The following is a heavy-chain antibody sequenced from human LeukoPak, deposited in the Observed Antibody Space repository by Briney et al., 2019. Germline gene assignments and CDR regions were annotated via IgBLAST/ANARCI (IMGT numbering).Heavy chain of an antibody. CDR1: AYTLTELS. V-gene: IGHV1-24*01. CDR3: ATYNYYDSSGYYYFDY. J-gene: IGHJ4*02. CDR2: FDPEDGET. D-gene: IGHD3-22*01. Sequence: ASVKFSCKVSAYTLTELSMHWVRQAPGKGLEWMGGFDPEDGETIYAQKFQGRVTMTEDTSTDTTYMELSSLRSEDTAVYYCATYNYYDSSGYYYFDYWGQGTLVTVSS.